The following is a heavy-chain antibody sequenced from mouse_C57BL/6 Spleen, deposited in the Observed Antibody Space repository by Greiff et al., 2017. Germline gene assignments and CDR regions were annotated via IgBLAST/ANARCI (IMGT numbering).Heavy chain of an antibody. CDR1: GFTFSSYA. D-gene: IGHD2-4*01. J-gene: IGHJ3*01. Sequence: EVKLVESGEGLVKPGGSLKLSCAASGFTFSSYAMSWVRQTPEKRLEWVAYISSGGDYIYYADTVKGRFTISRDNARNTLYLQMSSLKSEDTAMYYCTRVDYDGAWFAYWGQGTLVTVSA. CDR2: ISSGGDYI. CDR3: TRVDYDGAWFAY. V-gene: IGHV5-9-1*02.